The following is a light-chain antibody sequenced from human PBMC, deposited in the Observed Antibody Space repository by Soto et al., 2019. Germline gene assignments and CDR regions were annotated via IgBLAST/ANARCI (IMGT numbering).Light chain of an antibody. J-gene: IGKJ4*01. Sequence: DIQMTESPSILSASVGDRVTITCRFSQSIRSWLAWYQQKPGKAPKLLIYDAYSLESGVPTRFSGRRSGTEFTLTIAGLQPEDFATYYCQQYESYSPLTFGGGTKVDI. V-gene: IGKV1-5*01. CDR3: QQYESYSPLT. CDR1: QSIRSW. CDR2: DAY.